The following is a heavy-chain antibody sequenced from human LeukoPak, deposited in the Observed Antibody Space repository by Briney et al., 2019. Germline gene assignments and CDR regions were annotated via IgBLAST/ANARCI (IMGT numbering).Heavy chain of an antibody. V-gene: IGHV3-30-3*01. Sequence: PGRSLRLSCAASGFTFSSYAMHWVRQAPGKGLEWVAVISYDGSNKYYADSVKGRFTISRDNSKNTLYLQMNSLRAEDTAVYYCARGVAAAGMTGGLDYWGQGTLVTVSS. CDR3: ARGVAAAGMTGGLDY. CDR2: ISYDGSNK. J-gene: IGHJ4*02. CDR1: GFTFSSYA. D-gene: IGHD6-13*01.